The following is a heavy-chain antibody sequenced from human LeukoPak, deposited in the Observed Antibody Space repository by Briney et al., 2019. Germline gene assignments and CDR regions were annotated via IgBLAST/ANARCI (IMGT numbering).Heavy chain of an antibody. V-gene: IGHV1-69*13. CDR3: ARSSRYSSGWYEGYYYGMDV. J-gene: IGHJ6*02. CDR2: IIPIFGTA. D-gene: IGHD6-19*01. Sequence: SVKVSCKASGGTFSSYAISWVRQAPGQRLEWMGGIIPIFGTANYAQKFQGRVTITADESTSTAYMELSSLRSEDTAVYYCARSSRYSSGWYEGYYYGMDVWGQGTTVTVSS. CDR1: GGTFSSYA.